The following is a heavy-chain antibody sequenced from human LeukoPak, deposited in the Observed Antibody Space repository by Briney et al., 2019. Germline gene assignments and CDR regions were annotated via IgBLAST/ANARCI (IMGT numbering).Heavy chain of an antibody. V-gene: IGHV3-30*18. J-gene: IGHJ4*02. CDR2: MSYDGTHK. D-gene: IGHD6-6*01. Sequence: GGSLRLSCAASGFTFSNYGLHWVRQAPGQGLEWVAFMSYDGTHKYYADSVKGRFTISRDNSKNTLYLQMNSLRAEDTAIYYCAKGSSSSRPYYFDHWAPGTLVTVSS. CDR1: GFTFSNYG. CDR3: AKGSSSSRPYYFDH.